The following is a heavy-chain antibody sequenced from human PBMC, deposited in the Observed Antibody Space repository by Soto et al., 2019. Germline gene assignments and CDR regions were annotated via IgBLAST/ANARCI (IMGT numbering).Heavy chain of an antibody. CDR1: GFTFTSYG. CDR3: VSDRGYGHASVPYS. CDR2: ISYDGGLQ. Sequence: AHLVESGGGVVQPGRSLRLSCAASGFTFTSYGMHWVRQAPGTRLEWVAVISYDGGLQHYADSVKGRFTISRDNSKNMVLLQXXXLRAEDTAVYYCVSDRGYGHASVPYSWGQGTLVSVSS. D-gene: IGHD5-18*01. J-gene: IGHJ4*02. V-gene: IGHV3-30*03.